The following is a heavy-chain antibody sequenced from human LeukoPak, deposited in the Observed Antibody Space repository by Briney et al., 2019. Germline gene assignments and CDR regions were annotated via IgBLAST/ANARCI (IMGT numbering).Heavy chain of an antibody. CDR1: GFTFSSYG. V-gene: IGHV3-33*01. Sequence: GGSLRLSCAASGFTFSSYGMHWVRQAPGKGPEWVAVIWYDGSNKYYADSVKGRFTISRDNSKNTLYLQMNSLRAEDTAVYYCARDRQWLIDYWGQGTLVTVSS. D-gene: IGHD6-19*01. CDR3: ARDRQWLIDY. J-gene: IGHJ4*02. CDR2: IWYDGSNK.